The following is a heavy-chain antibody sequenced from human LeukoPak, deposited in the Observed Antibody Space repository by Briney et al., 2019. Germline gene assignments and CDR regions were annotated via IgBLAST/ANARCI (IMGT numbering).Heavy chain of an antibody. J-gene: IGHJ4*02. D-gene: IGHD3-16*02. V-gene: IGHV1-2*02. Sequence: ASVKVSCKASGYTFTGYYMHWVRQAPGQGLEWMGWINPNSGGTNYAQKFQGRVTMTRDTSISTAYMELSRLRSDDTAVYYCARDSGAYDYVWGSYPQCFDYWGQGTLVTVSS. CDR3: ARDSGAYDYVWGSYPQCFDY. CDR2: INPNSGGT. CDR1: GYTFTGYY.